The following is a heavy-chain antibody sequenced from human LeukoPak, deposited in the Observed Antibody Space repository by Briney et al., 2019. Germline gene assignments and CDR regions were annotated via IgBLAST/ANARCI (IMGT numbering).Heavy chain of an antibody. D-gene: IGHD3-3*01. CDR2: ISGSGGST. V-gene: IGHV3-23*01. CDR1: GFTFSSYA. CDR3: ANRGHDFWSGYYLLG. J-gene: IGHJ4*02. Sequence: GGSLRLSCAASGFTFSSYAMSWVRQAPGKGLEWVSAISGSGGSTYYADSVKGRFTISRDNSKNTPYLQMNSLRAEDTAVYYCANRGHDFWSGYYLLGWGQGTLVTVSS.